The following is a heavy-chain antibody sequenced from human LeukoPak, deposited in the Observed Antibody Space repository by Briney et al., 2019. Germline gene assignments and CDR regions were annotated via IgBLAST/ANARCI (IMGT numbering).Heavy chain of an antibody. CDR1: GFTFMNYA. CDR2: IYYSGST. Sequence: GSLRLSCATSGFTFMNYAMSWVRQAPGKGLEWIGYIYYSGSTYYNPSLKSRVTMSIDTSKNQFSLKLSSVTAADTAVYYCVRVPDYNFDYWGQGTLVTVSS. D-gene: IGHD4-11*01. J-gene: IGHJ4*02. V-gene: IGHV4-59*12. CDR3: VRVPDYNFDY.